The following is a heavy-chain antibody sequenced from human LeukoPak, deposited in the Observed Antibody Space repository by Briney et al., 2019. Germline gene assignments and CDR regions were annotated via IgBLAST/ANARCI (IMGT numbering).Heavy chain of an antibody. Sequence: GESLKISCKGSGYSFTSYWIGWVRQMPGKGLEGMGIIYPGDSETRYSPSFQGQVTISADKTISTAYLQWSSLKASDTAMYYCARRYSGYDYYFDYWAQGTLVTVSS. J-gene: IGHJ4*02. CDR2: IYPGDSET. V-gene: IGHV5-51*01. D-gene: IGHD5-12*01. CDR1: GYSFTSYW. CDR3: ARRYSGYDYYFDY.